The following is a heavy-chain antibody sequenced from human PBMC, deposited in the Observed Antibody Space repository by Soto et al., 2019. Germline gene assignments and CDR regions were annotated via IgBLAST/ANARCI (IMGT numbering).Heavy chain of an antibody. Sequence: RASVKVSCKASGGTFSSYAISWVRQAPGQGLEWMGGIIPIFGTANYAQKFQGRVTITADESTSTAYMELSSLRSEDTAVYYCARRYYDSSGPYLYWGQGTLVTASS. J-gene: IGHJ4*02. CDR2: IIPIFGTA. D-gene: IGHD3-22*01. V-gene: IGHV1-69*13. CDR3: ARRYYDSSGPYLY. CDR1: GGTFSSYA.